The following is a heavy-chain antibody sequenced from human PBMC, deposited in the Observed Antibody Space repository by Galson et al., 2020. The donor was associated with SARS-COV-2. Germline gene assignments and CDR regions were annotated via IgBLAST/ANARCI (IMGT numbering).Heavy chain of an antibody. CDR3: ARTTYDILTGYYYGMDV. Sequence: SGPTLVKPTQTLTLTCTFSGFSLSTSGMCVSWIRQPPGKALEWLARIDWDDDKYYSTSLKTRLTISKDTSKNQVVLTMTNMDPVDTATYYCARTTYDILTGYYYGMDVWGQGTTVTVSS. D-gene: IGHD3-9*01. J-gene: IGHJ6*02. CDR1: GFSLSTSGMC. V-gene: IGHV2-70*11. CDR2: IDWDDDK.